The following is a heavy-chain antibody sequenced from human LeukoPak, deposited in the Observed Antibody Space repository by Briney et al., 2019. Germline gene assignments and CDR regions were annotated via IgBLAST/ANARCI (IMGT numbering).Heavy chain of an antibody. J-gene: IGHJ4*02. V-gene: IGHV1-18*01. CDR2: ISAYNGNT. D-gene: IGHD6-13*01. CDR1: GYTFTSYG. CDR3: ARNTPGIAAAGTYGPDY. Sequence: GASVKVSCKASGYTFTSYGISWVRQAPGQGLEWMGWISAYNGNTNYAQKLQGRVTMTTDTSTSTAYMELRSLRSDDTAVYYCARNTPGIAAAGTYGPDYWGQGTLVTVSS.